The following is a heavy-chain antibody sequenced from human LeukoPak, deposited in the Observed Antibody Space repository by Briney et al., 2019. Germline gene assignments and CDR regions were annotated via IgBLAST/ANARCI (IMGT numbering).Heavy chain of an antibody. J-gene: IGHJ5*02. CDR1: GYTFTGYY. CDR3: ARGTRTIGWFDP. V-gene: IGHV1-69*05. CDR2: IIPIFGTA. Sequence: GASVKVSCKASGYTFTGYYMHWVRQAPGQGLEWMGGIIPIFGTANYAQKFQGRVTITTDESTSTAYMELSSLRSEDTAVYYCARGTRTIGWFDPWGQGTLVTVSS. D-gene: IGHD1/OR15-1a*01.